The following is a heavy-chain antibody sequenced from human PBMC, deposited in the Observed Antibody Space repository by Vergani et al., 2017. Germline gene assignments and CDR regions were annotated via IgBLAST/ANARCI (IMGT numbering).Heavy chain of an antibody. CDR1: GIRFRDYA. J-gene: IGHJ5*02. V-gene: IGHV3-49*04. CDR2: GRSKRYGGTT. Sequence: EVQLVASGGGLEQPARSLRLSCTTSGIRFRDYAMSWVRQVPGKGLEWVGFGRSKRYGGTTEYAASVRGRFTISRDDSKGIAYLQMNSLNSEDSGVYFCSCSLRESAFHVDWFDPWGQGTRVTVSS. CDR3: SCSLRESAFHVDWFDP. D-gene: IGHD2/OR15-2a*01.